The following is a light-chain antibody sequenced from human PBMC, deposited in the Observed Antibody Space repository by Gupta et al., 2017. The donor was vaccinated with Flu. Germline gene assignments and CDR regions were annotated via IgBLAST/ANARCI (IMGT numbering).Light chain of an antibody. Sequence: QSITMSCTGTSSDLAGFDYVSWYQHHPGKVPKLIIYEVSDRPSGVSNRFSGSKSGNTASLTISGLQAEDEADYYCSSYTTTSSMFGGGTKL. CDR3: SSYTTTSSM. J-gene: IGLJ3*02. CDR1: SSDLAGFDY. CDR2: EVS. V-gene: IGLV2-14*01.